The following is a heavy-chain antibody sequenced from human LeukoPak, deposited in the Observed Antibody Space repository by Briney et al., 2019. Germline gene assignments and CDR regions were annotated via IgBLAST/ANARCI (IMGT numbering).Heavy chain of an antibody. CDR1: GFTFSTYW. D-gene: IGHD3-22*01. J-gene: IGHJ1*01. CDR3: ARAPSEIGGYYPEYFRH. V-gene: IGHV3-74*01. Sequence: GGSLRLSCAASGFTFSTYWMHWVRQAPGKGLVWVSRIKSDGSTNYADSVKGRFTIPRDNAKNTVSLQMNSLRPEDTGVYYCARAPSEIGGYYPEYFRHWGQGTLVTVSS. CDR2: IKSDGST.